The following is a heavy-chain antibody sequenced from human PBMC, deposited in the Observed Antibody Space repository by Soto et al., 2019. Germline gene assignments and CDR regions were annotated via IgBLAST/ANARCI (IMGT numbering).Heavy chain of an antibody. CDR2: IFDSGTT. V-gene: IGHV4-31*03. J-gene: IGHJ4*02. CDR1: GGSISSGGYY. CDR3: ASQASGWYPDY. Sequence: QVQLQESGPGLVKPSQTLSLTCTVSGGSISSGGYYWSWLRQHPGKGLEWIGYIFDSGTTYYNPSLKGRGTKSGDPFKGQFSLRLTSVTATDTAVYYCASQASGWYPDYWGQGTLVTVSS. D-gene: IGHD6-19*01.